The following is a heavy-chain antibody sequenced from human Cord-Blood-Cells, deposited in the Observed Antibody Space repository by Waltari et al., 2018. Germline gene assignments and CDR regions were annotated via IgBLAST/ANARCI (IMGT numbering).Heavy chain of an antibody. CDR1: GFTVSSNY. D-gene: IGHD3-10*01. Sequence: EVQLVESGGGLVQPGGSLRLSCAASGFTVSSNYMSWVRQAPGKELEWVSVIYSGGSTDYADSVKGRFTISGDNSKNTLYLQMNSLRAEDTAVYYCARSRGGSSSGSWHYFDYWGQGTLVTVSS. J-gene: IGHJ4*02. V-gene: IGHV3-66*01. CDR2: IYSGGST. CDR3: ARSRGGSSSGSWHYFDY.